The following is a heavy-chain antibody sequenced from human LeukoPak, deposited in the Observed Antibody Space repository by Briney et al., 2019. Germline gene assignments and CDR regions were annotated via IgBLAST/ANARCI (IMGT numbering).Heavy chain of an antibody. D-gene: IGHD2-15*01. Sequence: PGGSLRLSCAASGFTFSSYGMHWVRQAPGKGLEWLAVIWYDGSNKYYADSVKGRFTISRATSKNTLYLQMNSLRAEDTAVYYCARDHRIGGYCSGGSCYSGAFDIWGQGTMVTVSS. CDR2: IWYDGSNK. CDR3: ARDHRIGGYCSGGSCYSGAFDI. J-gene: IGHJ3*02. V-gene: IGHV3-33*01. CDR1: GFTFSSYG.